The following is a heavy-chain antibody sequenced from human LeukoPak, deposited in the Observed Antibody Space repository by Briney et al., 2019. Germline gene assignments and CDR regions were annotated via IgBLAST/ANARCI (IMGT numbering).Heavy chain of an antibody. CDR1: GYTLTELS. J-gene: IGHJ6*02. D-gene: IGHD3-3*01. CDR3: AREDIDSNFWAGGMDV. Sequence: GASVKVSCKVSGYTLTELSMHWVRQAPGKGLEWMGSFDPEDGETIYAQKFQGRVTMTEGTSTDTAYMELSSLRSEDTAVYYCAREDIDSNFWAGGMDVWGQGTTVTVSS. CDR2: FDPEDGET. V-gene: IGHV1-24*01.